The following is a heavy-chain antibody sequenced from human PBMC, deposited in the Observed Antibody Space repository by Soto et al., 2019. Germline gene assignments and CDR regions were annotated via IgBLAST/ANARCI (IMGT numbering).Heavy chain of an antibody. CDR1: GYTVSSNY. CDR3: ARNYDSTAGGAFDI. D-gene: IGHD3-22*01. CDR2: IYSGGST. V-gene: IGHV3-53*01. J-gene: IGHJ3*02. Sequence: GGSLRLSCAASGYTVSSNYMSWVRQAPGKGLEWVSVIYSGGSTYYADSVKGRFTISRDNSKNTLYLQMNSLRAEDTAVYYCARNYDSTAGGAFDIWGQGTMVTVSS.